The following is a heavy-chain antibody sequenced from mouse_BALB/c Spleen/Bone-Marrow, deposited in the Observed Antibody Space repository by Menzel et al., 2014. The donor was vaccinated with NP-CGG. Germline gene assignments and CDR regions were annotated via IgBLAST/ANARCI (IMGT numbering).Heavy chain of an antibody. D-gene: IGHD1-1*01. CDR3: ANYYCGSSLFAY. Sequence: VQLQQSGAELVKPGASVKLSCTASGFNIKDTYMHWVKQRPEQGLEWIGRIDPANGNTKYDPKFQGKATITADTSSNTAYLQFSSLTSEDTAVYYCANYYCGSSLFAYWGQGTLVTVSA. V-gene: IGHV14-3*02. CDR1: GFNIKDTY. CDR2: IDPANGNT. J-gene: IGHJ3*01.